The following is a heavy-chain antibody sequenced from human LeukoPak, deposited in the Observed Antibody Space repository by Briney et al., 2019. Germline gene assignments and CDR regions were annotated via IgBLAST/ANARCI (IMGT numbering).Heavy chain of an antibody. D-gene: IGHD2-2*01. CDR3: ARSLGYCSSTSCPFQH. CDR2: IYPGDSDT. J-gene: IGHJ1*01. V-gene: IGHV5-51*01. Sequence: GESLKISCKVSGYSFTSYWIGWVRQMPGKGLEWMGIIYPGDSDTRYSPSFQGQVTISADKSISTAYLQWSSLKAPDTAMYYCARSLGYCSSTSCPFQHWGQGTLVTVSS. CDR1: GYSFTSYW.